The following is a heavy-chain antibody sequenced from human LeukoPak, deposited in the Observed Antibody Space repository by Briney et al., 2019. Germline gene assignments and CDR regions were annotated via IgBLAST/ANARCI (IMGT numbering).Heavy chain of an antibody. D-gene: IGHD1-26*01. J-gene: IGHJ3*02. V-gene: IGHV1-18*01. CDR3: AREEATAAFDI. Sequence: ASVKVSCKASGYTSTSYDISWVRQAPGQGLEWMGWISAFNGNTNYAQKLQGRVTMTTDTSTSTAYMELRSLRFDDTAVYYCAREEATAAFDIWGQGTMVTVSS. CDR2: ISAFNGNT. CDR1: GYTSTSYD.